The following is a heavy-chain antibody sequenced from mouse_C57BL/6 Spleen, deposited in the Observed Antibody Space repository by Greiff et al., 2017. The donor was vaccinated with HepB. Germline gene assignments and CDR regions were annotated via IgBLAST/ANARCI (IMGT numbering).Heavy chain of an antibody. D-gene: IGHD2-4*01. Sequence: DVKLVESGGDLVKPGGSLKLSCAASGFTFSSYGMSWVRQTPDKRLEWVATISSGGSYTYYPDSVKGRFTISRDNAKNTLYLQMSSLKSEDTAMYYCARRGDYDLYYFDYWGQGTTLTVSS. CDR1: GFTFSSYG. J-gene: IGHJ2*01. CDR2: ISSGGSYT. V-gene: IGHV5-6*02. CDR3: ARRGDYDLYYFDY.